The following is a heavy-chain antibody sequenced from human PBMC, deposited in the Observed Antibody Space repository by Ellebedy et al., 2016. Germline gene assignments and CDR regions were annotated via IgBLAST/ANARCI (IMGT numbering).Heavy chain of an antibody. CDR1: GGTFNTNV. V-gene: IGHV1-69*10. CDR3: ARGLRGVEGAFDI. D-gene: IGHD3-10*01. J-gene: IGHJ3*02. Sequence: SVKVSCKASGGTFNTNVFTWVRQAPGQGLEWMGVIITNPGVSSYPQKFQDRVIITADTSTATIYMELSSLRRDDTAVYYCARGLRGVEGAFDIWGQGTLVTVSS. CDR2: IITNPGVS.